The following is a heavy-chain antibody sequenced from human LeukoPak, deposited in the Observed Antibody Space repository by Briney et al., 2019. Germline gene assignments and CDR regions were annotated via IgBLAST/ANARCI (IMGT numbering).Heavy chain of an antibody. CDR1: GFTFNNYG. CDR3: AKEGTTYSSTWFDS. J-gene: IGHJ5*01. Sequence: GGSLRLSCAASGFTFNNYGMQWVRQTPGKGLEGVTVISHDGSFKHYADSVKGRFTISRDTSKNTVYLQMNSLRPEDTAVYYCAKEGTTYSSTWFDSWGQGTLVTVSS. D-gene: IGHD6-19*01. V-gene: IGHV3-30*18. CDR2: ISHDGSFK.